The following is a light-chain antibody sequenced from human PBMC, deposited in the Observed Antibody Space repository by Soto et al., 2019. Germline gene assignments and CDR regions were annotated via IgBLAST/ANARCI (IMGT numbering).Light chain of an antibody. CDR3: QHRSNWLT. Sequence: EIVLTQSPATMYLSPGERATLSCRASQSVSSYLAWYQQKPGQAPRLLMYDATNRSTGIPARLSGSGSGTDFTLTISSLEPEDFAVYYCQHRSNWLTFGGGTKVEIK. CDR2: DAT. J-gene: IGKJ4*01. CDR1: QSVSSY. V-gene: IGKV3-11*01.